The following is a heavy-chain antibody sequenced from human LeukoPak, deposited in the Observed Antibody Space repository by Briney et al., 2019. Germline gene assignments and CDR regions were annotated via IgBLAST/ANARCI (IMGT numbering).Heavy chain of an antibody. D-gene: IGHD6-13*01. CDR2: INPNSGGT. CDR3: AGSASEAAAGEDWFDP. Sequence: ASVKVSCKTSGYTFTGYYMRWVRQAPGQGLEWMGWINPNSGGTNYAQKFQGRVTMTRDTSISTAYMELSRLRSDDTAVYYCAGSASEAAAGEDWFDPWGQGTLVTVSS. CDR1: GYTFTGYY. J-gene: IGHJ5*02. V-gene: IGHV1-2*02.